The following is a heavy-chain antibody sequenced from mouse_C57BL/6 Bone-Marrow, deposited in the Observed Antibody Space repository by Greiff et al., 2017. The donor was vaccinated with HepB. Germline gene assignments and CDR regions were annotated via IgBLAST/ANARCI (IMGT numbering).Heavy chain of an antibody. CDR2: IYPRSGNT. J-gene: IGHJ3*01. D-gene: IGHD2-12*01. Sequence: VQRVESGAELARPGASVKLSCKASGYTFTSYGISWVKQRTGQGLEWIGEIYPRSGNTYYNEKFKGKATLTADKSSSTAYMELRSLTSEDSAVYFCARSGDYSRFAYWGQGTLVTVSA. V-gene: IGHV1-81*01. CDR3: ARSGDYSRFAY. CDR1: GYTFTSYG.